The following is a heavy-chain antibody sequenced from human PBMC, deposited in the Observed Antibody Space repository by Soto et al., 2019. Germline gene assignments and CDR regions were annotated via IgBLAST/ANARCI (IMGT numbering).Heavy chain of an antibody. CDR1: GCTFSSHA. CDR2: ISNDGSHK. Sequence: GGPLRLSYAASGCTFSSHAMHWVRQAPGKGLEWVTVISNDGSHKFYADSVKGRFSISRDNSKSTLYLQMNSLGTDDTAVYYCAKDGGAGSVDYWGLGALVTVSS. CDR3: AKDGGAGSVDY. V-gene: IGHV3-30*18. J-gene: IGHJ4*02. D-gene: IGHD6-13*01.